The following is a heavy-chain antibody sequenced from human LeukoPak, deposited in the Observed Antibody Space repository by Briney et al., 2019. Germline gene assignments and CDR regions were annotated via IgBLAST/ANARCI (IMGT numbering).Heavy chain of an antibody. Sequence: ASVKVSCKASGYTFTGYYMHWVRQATGQGLEWMGWINPNSGGTNYAQKFQGRATMTRDTSISTAYMELSRLRSDDTAVYYCARDRRVIAARRYYYMDVWGKGTTVTVSS. D-gene: IGHD6-6*01. V-gene: IGHV1-2*02. CDR2: INPNSGGT. CDR3: ARDRRVIAARRYYYMDV. J-gene: IGHJ6*03. CDR1: GYTFTGYY.